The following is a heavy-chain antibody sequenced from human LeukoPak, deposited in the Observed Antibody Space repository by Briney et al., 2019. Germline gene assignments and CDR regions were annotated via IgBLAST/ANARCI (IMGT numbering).Heavy chain of an antibody. J-gene: IGHJ5*02. CDR2: ISSSGSTI. CDR1: GFTFSDYY. CDR3: ARHPIAAAGFNWFDP. V-gene: IGHV3-11*01. D-gene: IGHD6-13*01. Sequence: GGSLRLSCAASGFTFSDYYMSWLRQAPGRGLEWVSYISSSGSTIYYADSVKGRFTIPRDNAKNSLYLQMNSLRAEDTAVYYCARHPIAAAGFNWFDPWGQGTLVTVSS.